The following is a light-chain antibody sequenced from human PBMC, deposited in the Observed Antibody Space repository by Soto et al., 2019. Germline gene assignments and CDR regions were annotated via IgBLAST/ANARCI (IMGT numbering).Light chain of an antibody. V-gene: IGKV3-15*01. Sequence: EIVMTQSPGTLPVSPGERATLSCRASQSVSSNLAWYQKKPGQAPRRLIDGASIRATGLPARCSGSGSVTEFTRTISSLQSEDFAVYYCQQYNDWPLTFGGGTKVEIQ. J-gene: IGKJ4*01. CDR2: GAS. CDR3: QQYNDWPLT. CDR1: QSVSSN.